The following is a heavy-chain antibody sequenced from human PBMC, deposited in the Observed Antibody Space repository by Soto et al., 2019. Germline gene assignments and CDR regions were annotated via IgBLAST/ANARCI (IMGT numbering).Heavy chain of an antibody. CDR2: ISYDGSNK. CDR1: GFTFSSYG. CDR3: AKEGVSSLWFGEPPHSYYFDY. J-gene: IGHJ4*02. D-gene: IGHD3-10*01. Sequence: GGSLRLSCAASGFTFSSYGMHWVRQAPGKGLEWVAVISYDGSNKYYADSVKGRFTISRDNSKNTLYLQMNSLRAEDTAVYYCAKEGVSSLWFGEPPHSYYFDYWGQGTLVTVSS. V-gene: IGHV3-30*18.